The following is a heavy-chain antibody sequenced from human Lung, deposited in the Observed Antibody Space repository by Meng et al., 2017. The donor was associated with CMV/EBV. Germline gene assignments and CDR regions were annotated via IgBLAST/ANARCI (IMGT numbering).Heavy chain of an antibody. CDR2: MNSDGSST. V-gene: IGHV3-74*01. CDR3: ARDLRTVIAAAGTSADAG. J-gene: IGHJ4*02. D-gene: IGHD6-13*01. CDR1: EFTFSSYW. Sequence: GESXKISCAASEFTFSSYWMHWVRQAPGKGLVWVSRMNSDGSSTSYADYVKGRFTISRDNAKNTVYLQMNSLRAEDTAVYYCARDLRTVIAAAGTSADAGWGQGTXVTIYS.